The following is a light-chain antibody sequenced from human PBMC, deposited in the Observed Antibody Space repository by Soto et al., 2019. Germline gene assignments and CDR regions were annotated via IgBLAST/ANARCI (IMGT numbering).Light chain of an antibody. Sequence: EIEMTQSPSPLSSSAGDRATISCRASQGVTSNCLAWYQQRPGQAPRLLISAASSRATGIPDRFSGSGSGTDFTLTISRLQPEDFAVYYCQQYGRSPRTFGQGTKLEIK. CDR2: AAS. CDR1: QGVTSNC. CDR3: QQYGRSPRT. V-gene: IGKV3-20*01. J-gene: IGKJ2*01.